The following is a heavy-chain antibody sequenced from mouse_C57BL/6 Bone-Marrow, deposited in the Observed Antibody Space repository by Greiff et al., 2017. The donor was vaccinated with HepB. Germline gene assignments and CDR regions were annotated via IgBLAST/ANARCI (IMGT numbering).Heavy chain of an antibody. CDR3: ARRGPDYYGSSSWYFDV. CDR1: GYTFTSYW. J-gene: IGHJ1*03. D-gene: IGHD1-1*01. Sequence: QVQLQQSGAELVKPGASVKLSCKASGYTFTSYWMHWVKQRPGQGLEWIGMIHPNSGSTNYNEKFKSKATLTVDKSSSTAYMQLSSLTSEDSAVYYCARRGPDYYGSSSWYFDVWGTGTTVTVSS. CDR2: IHPNSGST. V-gene: IGHV1-64*01.